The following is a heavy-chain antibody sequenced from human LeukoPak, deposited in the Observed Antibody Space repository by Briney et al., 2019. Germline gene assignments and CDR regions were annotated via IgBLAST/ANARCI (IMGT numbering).Heavy chain of an antibody. Sequence: PSETLSLTCAVYGGSFSGYYWSWIRQPPGKGLEWIGEINRSGSTNYNPSLKSRVTISVDTSKNQFSLKLSSVTAADTAVYYCARGAIAAAGPGGYWGQGTLVTVSS. CDR1: GGSFSGYY. J-gene: IGHJ4*02. V-gene: IGHV4-34*01. CDR2: INRSGST. D-gene: IGHD6-13*01. CDR3: ARGAIAAAGPGGY.